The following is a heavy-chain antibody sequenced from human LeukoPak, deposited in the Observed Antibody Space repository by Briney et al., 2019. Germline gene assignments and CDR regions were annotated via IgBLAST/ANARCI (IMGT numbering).Heavy chain of an antibody. CDR2: ISGSGGTT. CDR3: ARDLTFYCSSTSCHSWHGMDV. Sequence: GGSLRLSCAASGFTFTSYAMSWVRQAPGKGLEWVSSISGSGGTTYYADSVKGRFTISRDNSKNTLYLQMNSLRAEDTAVYYCARDLTFYCSSTSCHSWHGMDVWGQGTTVTVSS. CDR1: GFTFTSYA. D-gene: IGHD2-2*01. V-gene: IGHV3-23*01. J-gene: IGHJ6*02.